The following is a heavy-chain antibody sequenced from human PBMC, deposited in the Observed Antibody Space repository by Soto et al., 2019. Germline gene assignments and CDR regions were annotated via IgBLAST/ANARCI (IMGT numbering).Heavy chain of an antibody. CDR3: ASSSIRDASSGYRLDAFDI. CDR2: IIPILGLA. J-gene: IGHJ3*02. D-gene: IGHD3-22*01. CDR1: GGTFSSYT. V-gene: IGHV1-69*02. Sequence: QVQLVQSGAEVKKPGSSVKVSCKASGGTFSSYTITWVRQAPGQGLEWMGRIIPILGLAKYAQRFQGRVTITADKSTTTAYMELSSLRSEDTAMYYCASSSIRDASSGYRLDAFDIWGQGTMVTVSS.